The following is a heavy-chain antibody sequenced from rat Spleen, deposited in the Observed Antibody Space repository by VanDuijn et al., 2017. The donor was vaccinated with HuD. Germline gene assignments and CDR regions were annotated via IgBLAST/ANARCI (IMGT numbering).Heavy chain of an antibody. CDR3: TRHYYSGPFDY. D-gene: IGHD1-2*01. J-gene: IGHJ1*01. V-gene: IGHV5-22*01. CDR2: ISYEGNST. CDR1: GFTFSDYY. Sequence: EVQLVESGGLLVQPGRSMKVSCAASGFTFSDYYMAWVRQAPKKGLEWVASISYEGNSTYYRDSVKGRFTISRDNAKSTLYLQMESLRSEDTATYYCTRHYYSGPFDYWGPGTMVSVSS.